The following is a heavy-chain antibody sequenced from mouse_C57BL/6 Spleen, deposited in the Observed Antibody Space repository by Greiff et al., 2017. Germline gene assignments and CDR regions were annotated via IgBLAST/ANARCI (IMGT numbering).Heavy chain of an antibody. Sequence: QVQLQQSGPELVKPGASVKLSCKASGYTFTSYDINWVKQRPKQGLEWIGWVYPRDGSNKYNEKFKGKATLTVDTSSSKSYMELHSLTSEDSAVYFGARGWGYYYGSSLDYWGQGTTLTVSS. CDR1: GYTFTSYD. J-gene: IGHJ2*01. CDR3: ARGWGYYYGSSLDY. V-gene: IGHV1-85*01. D-gene: IGHD1-1*01. CDR2: VYPRDGSN.